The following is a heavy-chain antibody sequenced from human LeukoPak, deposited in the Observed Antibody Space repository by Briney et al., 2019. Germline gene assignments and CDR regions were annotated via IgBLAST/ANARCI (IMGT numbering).Heavy chain of an antibody. CDR2: VYDSGST. CDR1: GGSISSSSYY. CDR3: ARAQSGSFTDYGMDV. V-gene: IGHV4-61*05. D-gene: IGHD1-26*01. J-gene: IGHJ6*02. Sequence: SETLSLTCTVSGGSISSSSYYWGWIRQPPGKGLEWIGYVYDSGSTNYGPSLRSRVTILVDTSKNQFSLKLSSVTAADTAVYYCARAQSGSFTDYGMDVWGQGTTVTVSS.